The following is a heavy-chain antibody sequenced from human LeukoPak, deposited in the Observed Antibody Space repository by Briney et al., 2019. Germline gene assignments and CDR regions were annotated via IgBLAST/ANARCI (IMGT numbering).Heavy chain of an antibody. V-gene: IGHV1-8*01. Sequence: ASVKVSCKASGYTFTSYDINWVRQATGQGLEWMGWMNPNSGNTGYAQKFQGRVTMTRNTSISTAYMELSSLGSEDTAVYYCARGLTIGYYYYYGMDVWGQGTTVTVSS. D-gene: IGHD3-16*01. J-gene: IGHJ6*02. CDR1: GYTFTSYD. CDR3: ARGLTIGYYYYYGMDV. CDR2: MNPNSGNT.